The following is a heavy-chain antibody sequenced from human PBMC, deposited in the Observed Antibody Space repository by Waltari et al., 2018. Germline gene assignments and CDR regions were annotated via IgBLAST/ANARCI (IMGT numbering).Heavy chain of an antibody. CDR2: IYYSGST. Sequence: QLQLQESGPGLVKPSETLSLTCTVSCDSISSSNYYWGWIRQPPGKGLEWIGNIYYSGSTYNTRSLKRRVTISAGTSKNQVSLKRNSVTAADTALYYCSRRRAGSSRRDYWGQGTLVTVSS. D-gene: IGHD6-13*01. CDR1: CDSISSSNYY. V-gene: IGHV4-39*07. J-gene: IGHJ4*02. CDR3: SRRRAGSSRRDY.